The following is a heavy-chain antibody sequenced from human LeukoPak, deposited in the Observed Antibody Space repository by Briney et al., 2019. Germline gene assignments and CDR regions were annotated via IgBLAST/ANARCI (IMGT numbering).Heavy chain of an antibody. CDR3: AGGGRRFLEWLLYRLEDNWFDP. CDR1: GYTFTSYD. V-gene: IGHV1-8*01. D-gene: IGHD3-3*01. J-gene: IGHJ5*02. CDR2: MNPNSGNT. Sequence: ASVKVSCKASGYTFTSYDINWVRQATGQGLEWMGWMNPNSGNTGYAQKFQGRVTMTRNTSISTAYMELSSLRSEDTAVYYCAGGGRRFLEWLLYRLEDNWFDPWGQGTLVTVSS.